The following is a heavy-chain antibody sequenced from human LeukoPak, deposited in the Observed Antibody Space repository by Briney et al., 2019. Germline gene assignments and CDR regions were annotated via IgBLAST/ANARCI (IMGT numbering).Heavy chain of an antibody. CDR2: ISGSGGST. V-gene: IGHV3-23*01. D-gene: IGHD3-22*01. Sequence: PGGSLRLSCAASGFTFSSYAMSWIRQAPGKGLEWVSAISGSGGSTYYADSVKGRFTISRDNSKNTLYLQMNSLRAEDTAVYYCAKGISITMNQDDAFGIWGQGTMVTVSS. CDR3: AKGISITMNQDDAFGI. J-gene: IGHJ3*02. CDR1: GFTFSSYA.